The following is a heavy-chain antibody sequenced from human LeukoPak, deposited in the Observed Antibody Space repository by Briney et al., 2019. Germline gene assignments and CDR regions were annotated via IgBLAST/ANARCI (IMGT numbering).Heavy chain of an antibody. J-gene: IGHJ4*02. Sequence: GGSLPLSCTASGFTFSTYSMNWVRQAPGKGLEWVSYISVGSTYVYYADSVKDRFTVSRDNAKNSLVLQMNSLRAEDTAVYYCARGVSGTTALDYWGQGTLFTVSS. CDR1: GFTFSTYS. CDR3: ARGVSGTTALDY. V-gene: IGHV3-21*01. D-gene: IGHD1-7*01. CDR2: ISVGSTYV.